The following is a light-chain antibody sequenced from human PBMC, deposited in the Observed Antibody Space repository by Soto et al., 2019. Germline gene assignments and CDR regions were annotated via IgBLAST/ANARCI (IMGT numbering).Light chain of an antibody. V-gene: IGKV3-15*01. Sequence: EIALTQAPGTLSLSPGESATLSCRASQSVSSNLAWHQQKPGQAPRILMYDASTRATGISARFSGSGSGTEFTLTISSLQSEDFAVYYCQQYHNWPITFGQGTRLEIK. CDR3: QQYHNWPIT. J-gene: IGKJ5*01. CDR2: DAS. CDR1: QSVSSN.